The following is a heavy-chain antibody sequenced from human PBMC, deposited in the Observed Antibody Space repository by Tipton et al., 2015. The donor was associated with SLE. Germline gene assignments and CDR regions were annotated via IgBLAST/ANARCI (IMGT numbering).Heavy chain of an antibody. Sequence: LRLSCTVSGASIKSGSYFWTWIRQPAGKGLEWIGRMFSSGDTNYNPSLKSRLTMSVDTSKNQFSLTVNSVTAADTAMYYCARDSAVNFWYFDLWGRGTLVTVSS. V-gene: IGHV4-61*02. J-gene: IGHJ2*01. CDR2: MFSSGDT. CDR1: GASIKSGSYF. CDR3: ARDSAVNFWYFDL.